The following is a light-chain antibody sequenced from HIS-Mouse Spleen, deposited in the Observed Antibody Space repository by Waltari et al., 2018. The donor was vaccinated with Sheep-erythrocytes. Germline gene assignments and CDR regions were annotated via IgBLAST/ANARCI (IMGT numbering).Light chain of an antibody. CDR1: SSDVGSYNL. Sequence: QSALTQPASVSGSPGQSITISCTGTSSDVGSYNLVSWYQQHPGKAPKLMIYEGSKRPSWVSNRFSGSKSGNTASLTISGLQAEDEADYYCCSYAGSSTCVFGGGTKLTVL. J-gene: IGLJ3*02. V-gene: IGLV2-23*01. CDR3: CSYAGSSTCV. CDR2: EGS.